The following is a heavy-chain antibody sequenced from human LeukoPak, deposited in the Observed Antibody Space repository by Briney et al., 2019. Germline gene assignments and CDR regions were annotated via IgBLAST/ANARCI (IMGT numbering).Heavy chain of an antibody. J-gene: IGHJ6*03. CDR3: AKGGRGGAITMVRGVKGDYYYMDV. V-gene: IGHV3-23*01. Sequence: GRTLRLSCAASGFTFSSYGMSWVRQAPGKGLEWISAMSGSGGSTYSADSVKGRFTISRDNSKNRLYLQMNSMRVEDTAEYYGAKGGRGGAITMVRGVKGDYYYMDVWGKGTTVTISS. CDR2: MSGSGGST. D-gene: IGHD3-10*01. CDR1: GFTFSSYG.